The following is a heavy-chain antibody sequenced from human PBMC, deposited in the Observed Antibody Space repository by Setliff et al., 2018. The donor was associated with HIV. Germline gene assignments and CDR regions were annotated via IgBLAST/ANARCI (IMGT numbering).Heavy chain of an antibody. CDR3: ARGRQFTFWSAYMHMDV. CDR2: IDHSGST. D-gene: IGHD3-3*01. V-gene: IGHV4-34*01. CDR1: GGSFSNYY. Sequence: SETLSLTCAVYGGSFSNYYWTWIRQTPGEGLEWIGEIDHSGSTRYNPSLKSRVAISVDTSKNQFSLKVNSVTAADTAIYYCARGRQFTFWSAYMHMDVWGKGTSVTVSS. J-gene: IGHJ6*03.